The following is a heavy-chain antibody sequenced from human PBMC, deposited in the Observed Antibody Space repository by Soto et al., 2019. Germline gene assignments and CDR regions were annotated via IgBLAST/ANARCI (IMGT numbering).Heavy chain of an antibody. CDR2: ISAYNGNT. CDR3: ARDHIAVGGTARTDAFDL. Sequence: ASVNVSCKASGYTFTSYGISWVRQAPGQGLEWMGWISAYNGNTNYAQKLQGRVTMTTDTSTSTAYMELRSLRSDDTAVYYCARDHIAVGGTARTDAFDLWGQGTLVTVSS. CDR1: GYTFTSYG. J-gene: IGHJ3*01. D-gene: IGHD6-19*01. V-gene: IGHV1-18*01.